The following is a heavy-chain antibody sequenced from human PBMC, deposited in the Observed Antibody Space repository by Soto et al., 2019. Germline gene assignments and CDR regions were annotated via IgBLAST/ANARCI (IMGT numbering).Heavy chain of an antibody. CDR3: ARGAAAGSNWVDP. CDR2: INPNSGDT. D-gene: IGHD6-13*01. Sequence: QVQLVQSGAEVKKSGASVKVSCKASGYTFTGYYMHWVRQAPGQGLEWMGWINPNSGDTNYGQKFQGRVTMTRETSISTAYMELRSLRSDDTAVYYCARGAAAGSNWVDPWGQGTLVTVSS. CDR1: GYTFTGYY. J-gene: IGHJ5*02. V-gene: IGHV1-2*02.